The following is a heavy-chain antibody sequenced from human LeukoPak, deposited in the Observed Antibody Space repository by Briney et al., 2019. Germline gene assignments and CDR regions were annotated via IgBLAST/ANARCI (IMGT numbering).Heavy chain of an antibody. CDR1: VGSIRSCY. V-gene: IGHV4-59*07. CDR2: IYYSWRT. D-gene: IGHD3-10*01. J-gene: IGHJ5*02. Sequence: PSHTLSLTYTVSVGSIRSCYWIWVPGPSGKGLEWIGYIYYSWRTNYKPSLKSRVTISVDTSRNQFSLKLSSVTAADTAVYYCARNYYGSGSYYNTWGNWFDPWGQGTLVTVSS. CDR3: ARNYYGSGSYYNTWGNWFDP.